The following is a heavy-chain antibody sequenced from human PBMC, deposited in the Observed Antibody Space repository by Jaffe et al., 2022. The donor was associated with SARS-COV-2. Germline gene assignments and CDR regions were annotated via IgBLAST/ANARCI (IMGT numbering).Heavy chain of an antibody. CDR1: GFTFDDYA. J-gene: IGHJ6*02. V-gene: IGHV3-9*01. CDR2: ISWNSGSI. Sequence: EVQLVESGGGLVQPGRSLRLSCAASGFTFDDYAMHWVRQAPGKGLEWVSGISWNSGSIGYADSVKGRFTISRDNAKNSLYLQMNSLRAEDTALYYCAKDLAYCSSTSCYTTYYYYGMDVWGQGTTVTVSS. CDR3: AKDLAYCSSTSCYTTYYYYGMDV. D-gene: IGHD2-2*02.